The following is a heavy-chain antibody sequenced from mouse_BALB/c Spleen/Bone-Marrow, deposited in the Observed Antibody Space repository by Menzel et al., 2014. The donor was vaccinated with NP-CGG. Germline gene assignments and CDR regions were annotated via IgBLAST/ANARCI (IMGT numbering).Heavy chain of an antibody. CDR3: ARDRGFNNAMGY. CDR1: GFSLTDYG. Sequence: VQLQESGPGLVAPSQSLSITCTVSGFSLTDYGVHWIRQPPGKGLEWLGVAWAGGNTNYNSALMSRLRISKDSSESQVFLKMNSLQTDDTATYYCARDRGFNNAMGYWGQGASVTVSS. CDR2: AWAGGNT. V-gene: IGHV2-9*02. D-gene: IGHD3-1*01. J-gene: IGHJ4*01.